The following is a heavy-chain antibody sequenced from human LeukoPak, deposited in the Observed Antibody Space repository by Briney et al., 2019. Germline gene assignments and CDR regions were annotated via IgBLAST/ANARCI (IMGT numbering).Heavy chain of an antibody. CDR3: ARDGYYGDYFVY. CDR2: ISWDGGST. J-gene: IGHJ4*02. CDR1: GFTFDDYT. Sequence: GGSLRLSCAASGFTFDDYTMHWVRQAPGKGLEWVSLISWDGGSTYYADSVKGRFTISRDNSKNSLYLQMNSLRAEDTAVYYCARDGYYGDYFVYWGQGTLVTVSS. D-gene: IGHD4-17*01. V-gene: IGHV3-43*01.